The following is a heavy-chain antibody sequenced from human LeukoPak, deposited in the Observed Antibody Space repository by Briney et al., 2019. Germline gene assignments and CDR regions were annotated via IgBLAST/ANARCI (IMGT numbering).Heavy chain of an antibody. J-gene: IGHJ4*02. CDR1: GGSISSYY. D-gene: IGHD4-17*01. CDR2: IYYSGST. CDR3: ARHLRGDYPVSYFDY. V-gene: IGHV4-59*08. Sequence: SETLSLTCTVSGGSISSYYWSWLRQPPGKGREWIGYIYYSGSTNYNPSLKSRVTISVDTSKNQFSLKLSSVTAADTAVYYCARHLRGDYPVSYFDYWGQGTLVTVSS.